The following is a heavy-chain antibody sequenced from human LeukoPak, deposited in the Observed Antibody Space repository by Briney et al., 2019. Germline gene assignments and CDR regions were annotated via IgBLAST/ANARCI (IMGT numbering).Heavy chain of an antibody. D-gene: IGHD6-13*01. V-gene: IGHV1-18*01. Sequence: ASVTVSCKASGYTFTSYGISWVRQAPGQGLEWMGWISAYNANTNYPQKLQGRVTMTTDTSTSTAYMELRSLRSDDTAVYYCARDAGSSWGNYYYYMDVWGKGTTVTVSS. CDR3: ARDAGSSWGNYYYYMDV. J-gene: IGHJ6*03. CDR2: ISAYNANT. CDR1: GYTFTSYG.